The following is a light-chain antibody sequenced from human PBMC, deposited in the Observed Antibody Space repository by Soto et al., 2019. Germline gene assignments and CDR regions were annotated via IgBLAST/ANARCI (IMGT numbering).Light chain of an antibody. V-gene: IGKV3-11*01. CDR2: VSS. CDR1: QSVSNY. CDR3: QQRSNWPPVYT. Sequence: EIVLTQSPATLSLSPGERATLSCRASQSVSNYLAWYQQKPGQAPRLLIYVSSNRATGIPARFSGSGSGTDFILTISSLEQEDFAVYYCQQRSNWPPVYTFGQGTKLEI. J-gene: IGKJ2*01.